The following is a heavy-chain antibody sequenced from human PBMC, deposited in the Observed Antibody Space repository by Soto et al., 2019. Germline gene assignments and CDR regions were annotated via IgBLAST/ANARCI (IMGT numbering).Heavy chain of an antibody. CDR2: ISAYNCNT. D-gene: IGHD4-4*01. V-gene: IGHV1-18*01. CDR1: GYTFTSYG. J-gene: IGHJ5*02. Sequence: QVQLVQSGAEVKKPGASVKVSCTASGYTFTSYGISWVRHAPGQGLEWMGWISAYNCNTNYAQKIQGRVTMTTDTSTSTAYMELRSLRSHETGVYYCARDKRYSNYPNWSDPWGKGTLVTVSS. CDR3: ARDKRYSNYPNWSDP.